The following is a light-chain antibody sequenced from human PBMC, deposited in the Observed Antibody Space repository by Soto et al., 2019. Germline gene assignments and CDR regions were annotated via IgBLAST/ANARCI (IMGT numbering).Light chain of an antibody. Sequence: EIVLTQSPGSLSLSPGQRATLSCRASQSVDTTFFAWYQKKPGQAPRLLIYGASKRATGIPDRFSGSGSGTGFTLSISRLEPDDFAVYYCQQYMSSVTFGQGTKVEIK. CDR1: QSVDTTF. V-gene: IGKV3-20*01. CDR3: QQYMSSVT. CDR2: GAS. J-gene: IGKJ1*01.